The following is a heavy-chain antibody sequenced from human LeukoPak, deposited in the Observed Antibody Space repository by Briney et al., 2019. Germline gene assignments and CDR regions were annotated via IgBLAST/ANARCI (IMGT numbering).Heavy chain of an antibody. Sequence: GVTLTLSCAASGFTFSSFDMSWVRQAPGKGLEWVSEISGSGFNTYYADSVKGRFTISRDNSKNTLYLQMNSLRSDDTAVYYCARASSDYYGSGMEGWFDPWGQGTLVTVSS. J-gene: IGHJ5*02. D-gene: IGHD3-10*01. V-gene: IGHV3-23*01. CDR3: ARASSDYYGSGMEGWFDP. CDR2: ISGSGFNT. CDR1: GFTFSSFD.